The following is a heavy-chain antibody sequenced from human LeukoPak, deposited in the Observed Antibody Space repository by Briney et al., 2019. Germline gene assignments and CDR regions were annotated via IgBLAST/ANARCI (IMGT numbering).Heavy chain of an antibody. CDR3: ATTNDGGGYQWGDFFDF. D-gene: IGHD3-22*01. V-gene: IGHV1-69*04. CDR2: IIPNLGTT. J-gene: IGHJ4*02. CDR1: GGTSSSHA. Sequence: ASVKVSCKASGGTSSSHAISWVRQAPGQGLEWMGRIIPNLGTTNRAQNFQDRVTLTADKSTNTAYMELTSLTSDDTAVYYCATTNDGGGYQWGDFFDFWGQGTLVTVSS.